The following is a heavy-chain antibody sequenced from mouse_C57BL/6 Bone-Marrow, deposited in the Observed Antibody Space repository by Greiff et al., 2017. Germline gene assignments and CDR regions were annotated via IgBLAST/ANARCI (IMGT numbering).Heavy chain of an antibody. D-gene: IGHD2-4*01. CDR1: GYTFTNYW. J-gene: IGHJ4*01. CDR2: MHPNGGSP. CDR3: ARSYDYAYYTVVY. Sequence: QVQLQQPGAELVKPGASVKLSCKASGYTFTNYWMHWVKQRPGQGLEWIGIMHPNGGSPYYNEKLKSEATLSVDKSSRTAYMELSSLTSEDSAVYFCARSYDYAYYTVVYWGRGASVAVAS. V-gene: IGHV1-64*01.